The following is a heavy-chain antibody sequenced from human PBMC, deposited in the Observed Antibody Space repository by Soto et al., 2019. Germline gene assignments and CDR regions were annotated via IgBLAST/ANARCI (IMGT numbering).Heavy chain of an antibody. J-gene: IGHJ5*02. CDR2: IYESGYT. Sequence: LSLPCTVSGASVSTGAYYWGWVRQRPGKGLEWVGYIYESGYTYYNTSLKSRLTISLDRSNNQFSLCLTSVTAADTAVYSCVRALRHTAMVYPWFDPWGQGTLVTVSS. CDR1: GASVSTGAYY. V-gene: IGHV4-31*03. D-gene: IGHD5-18*01. CDR3: VRALRHTAMVYPWFDP.